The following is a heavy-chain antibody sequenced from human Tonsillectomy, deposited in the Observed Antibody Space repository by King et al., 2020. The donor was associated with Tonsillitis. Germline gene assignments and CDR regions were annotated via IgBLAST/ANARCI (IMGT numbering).Heavy chain of an antibody. D-gene: IGHD2-2*01. CDR3: ARPAGYCSSTSAGCYFEY. CDR2: IYPGDSDT. Sequence: VQLVESGAEVKKPGESLKISCKGSGYSFTSYWIGWVRQMPGKGLEWVGIIYPGDSDTRDSPSFQGQVTFSADKSISTAYLQWSRLKASDTAMYYCARPAGYCSSTSAGCYFEYWGQGTLVTVSS. CDR1: GYSFTSYW. J-gene: IGHJ4*02. V-gene: IGHV5-51*01.